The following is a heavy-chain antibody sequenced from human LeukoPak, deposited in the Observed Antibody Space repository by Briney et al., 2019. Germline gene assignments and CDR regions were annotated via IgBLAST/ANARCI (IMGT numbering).Heavy chain of an antibody. D-gene: IGHD3-22*01. V-gene: IGHV4-59*08. Sequence: SETLSLTCTVSGGSISSHYWSWIRQPPGKGLEWIGYMYYSGSTYYNPSLKSRVTISVDTSKNQFSLKLSSVTAADTAVYYCARRPSYYYDSSGPKGGYWGQGTLVTVSS. CDR2: MYYSGST. CDR1: GGSISSHY. J-gene: IGHJ4*02. CDR3: ARRPSYYYDSSGPKGGY.